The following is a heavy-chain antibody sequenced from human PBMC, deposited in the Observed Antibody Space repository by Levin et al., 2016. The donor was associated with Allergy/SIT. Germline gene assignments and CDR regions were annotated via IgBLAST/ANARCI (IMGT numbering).Heavy chain of an antibody. V-gene: IGHV4-34*01. D-gene: IGHD6-19*01. J-gene: IGHJ4*02. CDR1: GGSFSGYY. CDR2: INHSGST. CDR3: ARGGGGWYRLNLSKKYFDY. Sequence: ETLSLTCAVYGGSFSGYYWSWIRQPPGKGLEWIGEINHSGSTNYNPSLKSRVTISVDTSKNQFSLKLSSVTAADTAVYYCARGGGGWYRLNLSKKYFDYWGQGTLVTVSS.